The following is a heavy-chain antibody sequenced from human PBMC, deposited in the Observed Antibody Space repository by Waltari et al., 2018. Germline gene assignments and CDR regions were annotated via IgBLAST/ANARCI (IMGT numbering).Heavy chain of an antibody. CDR1: GGSISSGGYY. CDR2: IYYSGST. J-gene: IGHJ5*02. Sequence: QVQLQESGPGLVKPSQTLSLTCTVSGGSISSGGYYWSWIRQHPGKGLEWIGYIYYSGSTYYNPSLKSLVTISVDTSKNQFSLKLSSVTAADTAVYYCARGGSDYVWGSYRWGNWFDPWGQGTLVTVSS. V-gene: IGHV4-31*01. CDR3: ARGGSDYVWGSYRWGNWFDP. D-gene: IGHD3-16*02.